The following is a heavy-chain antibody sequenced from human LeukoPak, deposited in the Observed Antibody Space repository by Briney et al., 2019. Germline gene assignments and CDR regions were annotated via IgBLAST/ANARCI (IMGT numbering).Heavy chain of an antibody. CDR3: ARVYGSGSYYYYYYGMDV. Sequence: GGSLRLSCAASGFTVSSNYMSWVRQAPGKGLEWVSVIYSGGSTYYADSVKGRFTISRHNSKNTLYLQMNSLRAEDTAVYYCARVYGSGSYYYYYYGMDVWGQGTTVTVSS. J-gene: IGHJ6*02. CDR2: IYSGGST. CDR1: GFTVSSNY. D-gene: IGHD3-10*01. V-gene: IGHV3-53*04.